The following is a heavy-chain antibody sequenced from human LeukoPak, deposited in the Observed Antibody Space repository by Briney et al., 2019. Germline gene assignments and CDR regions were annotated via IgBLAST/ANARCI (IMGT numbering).Heavy chain of an antibody. V-gene: IGHV4-59*08. CDR2: INYSGST. D-gene: IGHD2-15*01. CDR1: GGSISSYY. Sequence: SETLSLTCTATGGSISSYYWSWIRQPPAKGLEGVGYINYSGSTKYNPSLKSRVTISVDTSKNQFSLKVSSVTAAATAFYYCARHPSSGGLYYFDYWGQGTLVTVSS. CDR3: ARHPSSGGLYYFDY. J-gene: IGHJ4*02.